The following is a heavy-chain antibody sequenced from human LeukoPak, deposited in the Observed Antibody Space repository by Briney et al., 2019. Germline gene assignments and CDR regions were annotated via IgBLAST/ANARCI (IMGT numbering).Heavy chain of an antibody. Sequence: SETLSLTCTVSSGSLSSGSSYWSSVRQPRGEGLEWIGYIYYSGSTNYNPSLTSRVTISVDTSKNQFSLELRTVTAADTAVYYCARYPSYGRKSYFDYWGQGTLVTVSS. CDR2: IYYSGST. J-gene: IGHJ4*02. CDR1: SGSLSSGSSY. CDR3: ARYPSYGRKSYFDY. D-gene: IGHD4-17*01. V-gene: IGHV4-61*01.